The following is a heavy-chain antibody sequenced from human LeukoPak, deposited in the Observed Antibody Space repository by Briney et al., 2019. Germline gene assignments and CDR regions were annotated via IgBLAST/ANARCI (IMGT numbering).Heavy chain of an antibody. CDR2: IYSGGST. CDR1: GFTVSSNY. D-gene: IGHD3-3*01. CDR3: ARDGGPAYFDFWSGYYPIDY. V-gene: IGHV3-66*01. J-gene: IGHJ4*02. Sequence: GGSLRLSCAASGFTVSSNYMSWVRQAPGKGLEWVSVIYSGGSTYYADSVKGRFTISRDNSKNTLYLQMNSLRAEDTAVYYCARDGGPAYFDFWSGYYPIDYWGQGTLVTVSS.